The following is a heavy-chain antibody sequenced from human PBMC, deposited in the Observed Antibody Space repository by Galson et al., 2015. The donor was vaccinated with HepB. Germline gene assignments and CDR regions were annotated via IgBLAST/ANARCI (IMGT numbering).Heavy chain of an antibody. V-gene: IGHV4-34*01. CDR3: ARGPPPGYYYGSGSYKDDY. CDR2: INHSGST. CDR1: GGSFSGYY. D-gene: IGHD3-10*01. Sequence: ETLSLTCAVYGGSFSGYYWSWIRQPPGKGLEWIGEINHSGSTNYNPSLKSRVTISVDTSKNQFSLKLSSVTAADTAVYYCARGPPPGYYYGSGSYKDDYWGQGTLVTVSS. J-gene: IGHJ4*02.